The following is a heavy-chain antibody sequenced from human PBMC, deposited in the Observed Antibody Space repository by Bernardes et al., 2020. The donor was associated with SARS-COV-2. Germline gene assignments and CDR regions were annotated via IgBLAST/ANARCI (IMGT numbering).Heavy chain of an antibody. D-gene: IGHD3-16*01. Sequence: SETLSLTCTVSGGSISSGGYYWSWIRQHPGKGLEWIGYIYYSGSTYYNPSLKSRVIISVDMSKNQFSLKLSSVTAADTAVYYCATEGVRLGELPNHAFDIWGQGTKVTVSS. CDR2: IYYSGST. CDR3: ATEGVRLGELPNHAFDI. V-gene: IGHV4-31*03. J-gene: IGHJ3*02. CDR1: GGSISSGGYY.